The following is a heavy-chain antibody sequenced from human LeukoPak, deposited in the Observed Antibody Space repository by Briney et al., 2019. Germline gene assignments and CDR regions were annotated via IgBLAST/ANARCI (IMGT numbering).Heavy chain of an antibody. CDR2: IYSGGST. Sequence: GSLRLSCAASGFTVSSNYMSWVRQAPGKGLEWVSVIYSGGSTYYADSVKGRFTISRDNSKNTLYLQMNSLRAEDTAVYYCARDWGPDYYGSGNYWYFDLWGRGTLVTVSS. CDR1: GFTVSSNY. CDR3: ARDWGPDYYGSGNYWYFDL. J-gene: IGHJ2*01. V-gene: IGHV3-53*01. D-gene: IGHD3-10*01.